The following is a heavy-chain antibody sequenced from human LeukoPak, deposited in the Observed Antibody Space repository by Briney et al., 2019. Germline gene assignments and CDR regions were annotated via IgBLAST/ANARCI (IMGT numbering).Heavy chain of an antibody. CDR3: AAFIVVVPAASGLGDY. V-gene: IGHV1-69*05. CDR2: IIPIFGTA. Sequence: APVKVSCKASGGTFSSYAISWVRQAPGQGLEWMGGIIPIFGTANYAQKFQGRVTITTDESTSTAYMELSSLRSEDTAVYYCAAFIVVVPAASGLGDYCGQGTLVTVSS. J-gene: IGHJ4*02. CDR1: GGTFSSYA. D-gene: IGHD2-2*01.